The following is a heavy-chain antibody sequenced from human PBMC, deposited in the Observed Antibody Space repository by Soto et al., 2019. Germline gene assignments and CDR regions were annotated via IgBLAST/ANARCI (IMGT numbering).Heavy chain of an antibody. J-gene: IGHJ3*02. CDR1: GFTFSSYA. CDR3: ANSGWYGRVDAFDI. CDR2: ISYDGSNK. V-gene: IGHV3-30-3*01. Sequence: GGSLRLSCAASGFTFSSYAMHWVRQAPGKGLEWVAVISYDGSNKYYADSVKGRFTISRDNSKNTLYLQMNSLRAEDTAVYYCANSGWYGRVDAFDIWGQGTMVTVSS. D-gene: IGHD6-19*01.